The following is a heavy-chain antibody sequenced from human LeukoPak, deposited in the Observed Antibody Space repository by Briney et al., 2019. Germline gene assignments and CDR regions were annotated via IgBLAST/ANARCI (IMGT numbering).Heavy chain of an antibody. CDR3: IRGGKTQGVDF. D-gene: IGHD1-1*01. CDR2: INDVGISK. CDR1: GFTFRVYA. J-gene: IGHJ4*02. V-gene: IGHV3-23*01. Sequence: GGSLRLSCAASGFTFRVYAMSWVRQAPGKGLEWVSRINDVGISKDYADSVKGRFTISRDNSKDTLYLQMNGLMADDTAIYYCIRGGKTQGVDFWGQGTLVTVSS.